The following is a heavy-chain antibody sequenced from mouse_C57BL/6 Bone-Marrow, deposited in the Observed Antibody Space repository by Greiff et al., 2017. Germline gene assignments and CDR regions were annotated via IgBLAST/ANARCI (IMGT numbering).Heavy chain of an antibody. V-gene: IGHV5-17*01. CDR2: ISSGSSTI. D-gene: IGHD3-1*01. J-gene: IGHJ2*01. CDR3: APLGGFDY. Sequence: DVMLVESGGGLVKPGGSLKLSCAASGFTFSDYGMHWVRQAPEKGLEWVAYISSGSSTIYYADTVKGRFTISRDNAKNTLFLQMTSLRSEDTAMYYCAPLGGFDYWGQGTTLTVSS. CDR1: GFTFSDYG.